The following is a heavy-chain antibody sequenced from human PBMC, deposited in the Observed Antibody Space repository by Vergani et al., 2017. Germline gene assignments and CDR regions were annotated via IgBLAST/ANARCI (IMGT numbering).Heavy chain of an antibody. V-gene: IGHV4-38-2*01. CDR2: IYYSGST. CDR1: GYSISSGYY. J-gene: IGHJ4*02. CDR3: ARWTGSRYCTNGVCRNYFDY. Sequence: QVQLQESGPGLVKPSETLSLTCAVSGYSISSGYYWGWIRQPPGKGLEWIGSIYYSGSTYYNPSLKSRVTISVDTSKNQFSLKLSSVTAADTAVYYCARWTGSRYCTNGVCRNYFDYWGQGTLVTVSS. D-gene: IGHD2-8*01.